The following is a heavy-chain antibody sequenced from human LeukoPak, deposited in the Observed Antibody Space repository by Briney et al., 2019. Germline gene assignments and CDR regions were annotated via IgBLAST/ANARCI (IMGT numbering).Heavy chain of an antibody. CDR3: ARDSNYSGIDY. Sequence: SETLSLTCIVSVGSISGYYWSWIRQPAGKGLEWIGRIYTSGSTNYNPSLKSRVTMSVDTSKNQFSLKLSSVTAADTAVYYCARDSNYSGIDYWGQGTLVTVSS. J-gene: IGHJ4*02. CDR2: IYTSGST. CDR1: VGSISGYY. D-gene: IGHD1-26*01. V-gene: IGHV4-4*07.